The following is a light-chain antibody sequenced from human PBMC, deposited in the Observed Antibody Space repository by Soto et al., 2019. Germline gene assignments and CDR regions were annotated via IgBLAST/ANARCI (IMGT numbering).Light chain of an antibody. CDR1: SSDVGGYNY. CDR3: GSYTSSSTGGV. J-gene: IGLJ2*01. Sequence: QSALTQPASVSGSPGQSITISCTGTSSDVGGYNYVSWYQQHPGKAPKLMIYDVSNRPSGVSNRFSGSKSGNTASLTISGLQAEDEADYYCGSYTSSSTGGVFGGGTQLTVL. V-gene: IGLV2-14*01. CDR2: DVS.